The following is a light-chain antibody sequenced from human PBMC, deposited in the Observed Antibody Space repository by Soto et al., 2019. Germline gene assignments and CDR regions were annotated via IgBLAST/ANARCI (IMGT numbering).Light chain of an antibody. V-gene: IGKV1-39*01. Sequence: DIQMTQSPSSLSASVRDRVTITCRASQSISTSLNWYQQKPGKAPKVLIYAASSLQGGVTSRFSGGGSGTDFTLTISSLQPEDSATYYCQQTYSTPRTFGQGTKVEIK. J-gene: IGKJ1*01. CDR1: QSISTS. CDR2: AAS. CDR3: QQTYSTPRT.